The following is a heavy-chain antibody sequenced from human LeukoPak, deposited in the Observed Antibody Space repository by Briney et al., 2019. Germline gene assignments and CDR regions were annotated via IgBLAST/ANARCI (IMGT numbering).Heavy chain of an antibody. CDR1: AGSISSSSYY. D-gene: IGHD5-18*01. V-gene: IGHV4-39*01. J-gene: IGHJ4*02. CDR2: IYYSGST. Sequence: SETLSLTCTVSAGSISSSSYYWGWIRQPPGKGLGWIGSIYYSGSTYYNPSLKSRVTISVDTSKNPSSLKLSSVTAADTAVYYCAIHSRDTAMVDYWGQGTLVTVSS. CDR3: AIHSRDTAMVDY.